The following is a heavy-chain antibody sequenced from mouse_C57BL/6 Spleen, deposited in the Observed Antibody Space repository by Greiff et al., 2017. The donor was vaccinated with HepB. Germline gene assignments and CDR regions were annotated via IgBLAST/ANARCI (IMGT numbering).Heavy chain of an antibody. CDR1: GFTFSSYA. Sequence: EVQGVESGGGLVKPGGSLKLSCAASGFTFSSYAMSWVRQTPEKRLEWVATISDGGSYTYYPDNVKGRFTISRDNAKNNLYLQMSHLKSEDTAMYYCARDMIRGGYFDYWGQGTTLTVSS. V-gene: IGHV5-4*01. CDR2: ISDGGSYT. D-gene: IGHD2-4*01. CDR3: ARDMIRGGYFDY. J-gene: IGHJ2*01.